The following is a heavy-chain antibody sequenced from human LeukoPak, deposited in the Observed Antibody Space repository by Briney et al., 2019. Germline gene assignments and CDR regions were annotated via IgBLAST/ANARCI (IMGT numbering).Heavy chain of an antibody. Sequence: ASVKVPCKASGYTFTSYGISWVRQAPGQGLEWMGWISAYNGNTNYAQKLQGRVTMTTDTSTSTAYMELRSLRSDDTAVYYCARGGVMHDYGDYAALYYMDVWGKGTTVTVSS. D-gene: IGHD4-17*01. CDR2: ISAYNGNT. V-gene: IGHV1-18*01. CDR1: GYTFTSYG. CDR3: ARGGVMHDYGDYAALYYMDV. J-gene: IGHJ6*03.